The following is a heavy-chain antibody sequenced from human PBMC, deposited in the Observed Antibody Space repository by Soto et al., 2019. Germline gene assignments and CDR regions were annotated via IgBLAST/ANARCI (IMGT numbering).Heavy chain of an antibody. CDR3: ARGAPNRGPSGGYYCYGMDV. CDR1: GGTFSSYT. J-gene: IGHJ6*02. CDR2: IIPILGIA. Sequence: QVQLVQSGAEVKKPGSSVKVSCKASGGTFSSYTISWVRQAPGQGLEWMGRIIPILGIANYAQKFQGRVTTTADNSTSTAYMELSSVRSEDTAVYYCARGAPNRGPSGGYYCYGMDVRGQGTTVTLCS. V-gene: IGHV1-69*02. D-gene: IGHD3-10*01.